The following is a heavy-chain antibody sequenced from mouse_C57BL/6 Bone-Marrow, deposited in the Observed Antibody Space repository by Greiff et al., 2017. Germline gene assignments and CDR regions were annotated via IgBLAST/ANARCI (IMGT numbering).Heavy chain of an antibody. CDR1: GYTFTSYW. CDR3: ARAGEKNGSSLDY. D-gene: IGHD1-1*01. V-gene: IGHV1-59*01. Sequence: QVQLQQPGAELVRPGTSVKLSCKASGYTFTSYWMHWVKQRPGQGLEWIGVIDPSDSYTNYNQKFKGKATLTVDTSSSTAYMQLSSLTSEDSAVXYCARAGEKNGSSLDYWGQGTTLTVSS. CDR2: IDPSDSYT. J-gene: IGHJ2*01.